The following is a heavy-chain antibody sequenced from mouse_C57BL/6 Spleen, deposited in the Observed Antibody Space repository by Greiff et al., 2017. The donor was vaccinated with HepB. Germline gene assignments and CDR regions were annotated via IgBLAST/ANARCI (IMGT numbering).Heavy chain of an antibody. CDR1: GFTFSDYG. CDR2: ISSGSSTI. CDR3: ARRELRPYYYAMDY. J-gene: IGHJ4*01. D-gene: IGHD1-1*01. Sequence: EVKLMESGGGLVKPGGSLKLSCAASGFTFSDYGMHWVRQAPEKGLEWVAYISSGSSTIYYADTVKGRFPISRDNAKNTLFLQMTSLRSEDTAMYYCARRELRPYYYAMDYWGQGTSVTVSS. V-gene: IGHV5-17*01.